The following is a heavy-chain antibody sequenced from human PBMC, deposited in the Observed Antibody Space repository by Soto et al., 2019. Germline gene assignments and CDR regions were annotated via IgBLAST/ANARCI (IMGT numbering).Heavy chain of an antibody. J-gene: IGHJ4*02. CDR3: ARAGAEMPQICAY. CDR1: GYSFTTYG. Sequence: GASVKVSCKASGYSFTTYGMSWVRQAPGQGLEWMGWISAYNGNTDYAQKFQGRVTMTTDTSTSTAYMELRSLRSDDTALYYCARAGAEMPQICAYWGQGTLVTVSS. CDR2: ISAYNGNT. V-gene: IGHV1-18*01. D-gene: IGHD2-2*01.